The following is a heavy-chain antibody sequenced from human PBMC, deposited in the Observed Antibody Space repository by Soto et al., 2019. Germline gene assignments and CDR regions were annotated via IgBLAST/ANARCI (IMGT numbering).Heavy chain of an antibody. Sequence: GGSLRLSCAASGFTVSSNYMSWVRQAPGKGLEWVSVIYSGGSTYYADSVKGRFTISRDNSKNTLYLQMNSLRAEDTAVYYCARDKGYGSSQNGNDAFDIWGQGTMVTVSS. V-gene: IGHV3-53*01. D-gene: IGHD6-13*01. CDR1: GFTVSSNY. CDR2: IYSGGST. J-gene: IGHJ3*02. CDR3: ARDKGYGSSQNGNDAFDI.